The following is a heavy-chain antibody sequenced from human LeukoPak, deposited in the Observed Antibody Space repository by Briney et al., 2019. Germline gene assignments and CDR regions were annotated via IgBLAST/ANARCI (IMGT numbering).Heavy chain of an antibody. CDR2: IYSRGST. V-gene: IGHV4-39*07. J-gene: IGHJ3*02. D-gene: IGHD3-22*01. CDR1: GGSISSSNYY. CDR3: ASLTTAEAFDI. Sequence: SETLSLTCIVSGGSISSSNYYWGWIRQSPGKGLEWIGSIYSRGSTYYNPSLKSRVIVSSDMSKNQFSLMLNSVTAADTAVYYCASLTTAEAFDIWGQGTMVTVSS.